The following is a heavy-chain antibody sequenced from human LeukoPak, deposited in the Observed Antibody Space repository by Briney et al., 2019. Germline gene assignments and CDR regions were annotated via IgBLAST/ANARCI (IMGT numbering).Heavy chain of an antibody. Sequence: PSETLSLICCGSCGHINSFYCSWIRQHPGKGLEWIAYIYYSGSTNYNPSLKSRVTISVDTSKSQFSLRLSSVTAADTAVYYCARYNWGAFWYFDYWGQGTLVTVSS. D-gene: IGHD1-20*01. V-gene: IGHV4-59*01. CDR1: CGHINSFY. CDR2: IYYSGST. J-gene: IGHJ4*02. CDR3: ARYNWGAFWYFDY.